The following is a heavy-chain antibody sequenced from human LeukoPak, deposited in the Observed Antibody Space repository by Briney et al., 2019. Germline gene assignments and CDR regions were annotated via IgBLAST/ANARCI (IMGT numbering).Heavy chain of an antibody. D-gene: IGHD2-15*01. CDR1: GGSISSSSYY. V-gene: IGHV4-39*07. CDR3: ARRLGYCSGGSCYLVDWYFDL. J-gene: IGHJ2*01. CDR2: IYYSGST. Sequence: SETLSLTCTISGGSISSSSYYWGWIRQPPGKGLEWIGSIYYSGSTNYNPSLKSRVTISVDTSKNQFSLKLSSVTAADTAVYYCARRLGYCSGGSCYLVDWYFDLWGRGTLVTVSS.